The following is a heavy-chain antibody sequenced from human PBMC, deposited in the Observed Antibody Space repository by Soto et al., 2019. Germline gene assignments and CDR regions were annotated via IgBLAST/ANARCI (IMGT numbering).Heavy chain of an antibody. CDR1: GGTFSSYA. J-gene: IGHJ4*02. V-gene: IGHV1-69*12. CDR3: AREGASSSWYGGFDY. CDR2: IIPIFGTA. Sequence: VQLVQSGTEVKKPGSSVKISGKASGGTFSSYAISWVRQAPGQGLEWMGGIIPIFGTANYAQKFQGRITITADESTSTAYMDLSSLRSEDTAVYYCAREGASSSWYGGFDYWGQGTLVTVSS. D-gene: IGHD6-13*01.